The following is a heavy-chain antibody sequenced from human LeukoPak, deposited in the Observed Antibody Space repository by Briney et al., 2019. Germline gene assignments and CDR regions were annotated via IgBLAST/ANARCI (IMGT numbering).Heavy chain of an antibody. CDR3: AKDSGPGSAYCGGDCYWVRSYYYYGMDV. CDR2: ISWNSGSI. CDR1: GFTFDDYA. V-gene: IGHV3-9*01. D-gene: IGHD2-21*02. J-gene: IGHJ6*02. Sequence: GGSLTLSCAASGFTFDDYAMHWVRQAPGKGLEWVSGISWNSGSIGYADSVKGRFTISRDNAKNSLYLQMNSLRAEDTALYYCAKDSGPGSAYCGGDCYWVRSYYYYGMDVWGQGTTVTVSS.